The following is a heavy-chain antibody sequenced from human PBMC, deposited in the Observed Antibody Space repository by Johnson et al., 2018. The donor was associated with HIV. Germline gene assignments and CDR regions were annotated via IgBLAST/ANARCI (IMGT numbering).Heavy chain of an antibody. J-gene: IGHJ3*02. CDR2: ISSSGSTV. CDR1: GFTVSSNY. Sequence: QMLLVESGGGLIQPGGSLRLSCAASGFTVSSNYMSWVRQAPGKGPEWVSYISSSGSTVYYADSVKGRFTISRDNAKNSLYLQMNSLRAEDTAVYYCARERASSAFDIWGQGTMVTVSS. V-gene: IGHV3-11*04. CDR3: ARERASSAFDI.